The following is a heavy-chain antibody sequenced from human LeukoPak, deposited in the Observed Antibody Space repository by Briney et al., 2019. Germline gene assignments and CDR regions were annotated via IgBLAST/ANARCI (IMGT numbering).Heavy chain of an antibody. D-gene: IGHD3-3*01. CDR3: AKRPYDFWSGYFFDY. CDR1: GFTFGNYA. Sequence: GGSLRLSCAASGFTFGNYAISWVRQAPGKGLEWVSGISGYGGSTNYADSVKGRFTISRDNSQNTLYLQMNSLRAEDTAVYYCAKRPYDFWSGYFFDYRGQGTLVTVSS. J-gene: IGHJ4*02. CDR2: ISGYGGST. V-gene: IGHV3-23*01.